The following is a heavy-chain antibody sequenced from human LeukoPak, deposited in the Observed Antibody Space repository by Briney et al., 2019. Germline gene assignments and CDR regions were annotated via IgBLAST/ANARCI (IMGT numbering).Heavy chain of an antibody. Sequence: GGSLRLSRAASGFTFSSYAMSWVRQAPGKGLEWVSAMSGRGGSTYYADSVKGRFTISRDNSKNTLYLQMNSLRAEDTAVYYCAKDQNYDGSGYYHWGQGTLVTVSS. V-gene: IGHV3-23*01. CDR1: GFTFSSYA. CDR3: AKDQNYDGSGYYH. D-gene: IGHD3-22*01. CDR2: MSGRGGST. J-gene: IGHJ5*02.